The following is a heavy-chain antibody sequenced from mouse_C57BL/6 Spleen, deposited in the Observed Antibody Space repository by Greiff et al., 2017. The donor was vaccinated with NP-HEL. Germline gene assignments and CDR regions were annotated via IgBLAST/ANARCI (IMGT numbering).Heavy chain of an antibody. Sequence: EVKVEESGGGLVQPGGSMKLSCVASGFTFSNYWMNWVRQSPEKGLEWVAQIRLKSDNYATHYAESVKGRFTISRDDSKSSVYLQMNNLRAEDTGIYYCTGPLYYGYDFYAMDYWGQGTSVTVSS. CDR3: TGPLYYGYDFYAMDY. D-gene: IGHD2-2*01. J-gene: IGHJ4*01. V-gene: IGHV6-3*01. CDR2: IRLKSDNYAT. CDR1: GFTFSNYW.